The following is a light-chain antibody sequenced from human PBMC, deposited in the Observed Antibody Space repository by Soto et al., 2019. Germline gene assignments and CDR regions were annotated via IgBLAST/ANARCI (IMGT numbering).Light chain of an antibody. V-gene: IGLV2-8*01. CDR3: SSYGGSSNLV. CDR1: SSDVGGYNY. CDR2: EVN. J-gene: IGLJ2*01. Sequence: QSALTQPPSASGSPGQSVTISCTGTSSDVGGYNYVSWYQQHPGKAPKLMIYEVNKRPSGVPDRFSGSKSGNTASLIVSGLQAEDEADYYCSSYGGSSNLVFGGGTKVTVL.